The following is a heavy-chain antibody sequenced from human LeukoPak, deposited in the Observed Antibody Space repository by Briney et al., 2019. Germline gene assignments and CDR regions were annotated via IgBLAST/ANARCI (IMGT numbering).Heavy chain of an antibody. CDR3: TRMTTGHDY. CDR1: GVSFDDYY. CDR2: INHSGYT. V-gene: IGHV4-34*01. Sequence: PSETLSLTCAVSGVSFDDYYWSWVRQTPGKGLEWIGEINHSGYTNDNPSLKSRVTLSIETSRKQFSLNLRSVTVADAGTYYCTRMTTGHDYWGQGTLVTVSS. D-gene: IGHD4-17*01. J-gene: IGHJ4*02.